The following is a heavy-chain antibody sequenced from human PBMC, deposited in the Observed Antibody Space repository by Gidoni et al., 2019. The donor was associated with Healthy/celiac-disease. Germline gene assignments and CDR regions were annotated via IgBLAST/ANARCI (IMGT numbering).Heavy chain of an antibody. CDR3: AKSNFIVVVPAAIKFDP. V-gene: IGHV3-23*01. CDR1: GFTFSSYA. D-gene: IGHD2-2*02. Sequence: EVQLLESGGGLVQPGGSLSLSCAASGFTFSSYAMSWVRQAPGKGLEWVSAISGSGGSTYYADSVKGRFTISRDNSKNTLYLQMNSLRAEDTAVYYCAKSNFIVVVPAAIKFDPWGQGTLVTVSS. J-gene: IGHJ5*02. CDR2: ISGSGGST.